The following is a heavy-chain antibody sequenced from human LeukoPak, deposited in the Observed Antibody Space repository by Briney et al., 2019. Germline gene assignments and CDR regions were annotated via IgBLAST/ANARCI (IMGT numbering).Heavy chain of an antibody. V-gene: IGHV3-20*04. Sequence: LPGGSLRLSCAASGFTFDDYGMSWVRQAPGKGLEWVSGINWNGDNTNYADSLKGRFTISRDNAKNSLYLQMNSLRAEDTALYYCARGSTHYDVLTGYHYYFDYWGQGTLVTVSS. CDR1: GFTFDDYG. CDR2: INWNGDNT. J-gene: IGHJ4*02. CDR3: ARGSTHYDVLTGYHYYFDY. D-gene: IGHD3-9*01.